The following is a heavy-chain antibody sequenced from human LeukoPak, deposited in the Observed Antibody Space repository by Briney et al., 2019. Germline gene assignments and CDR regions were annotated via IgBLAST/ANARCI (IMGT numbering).Heavy chain of an antibody. Sequence: ASVKVSCKASGYTFTGYYMHWVRQAPGQGLEWMGWIKPNSGGTNYAQKFQGRVTMTRDTSISTAYMELSRLRSDDTAVYYCARLAAAGFWFRPGYYYYMDVWGKGTTVTVSS. D-gene: IGHD6-13*01. CDR3: ARLAAAGFWFRPGYYYYMDV. J-gene: IGHJ6*03. CDR1: GYTFTGYY. CDR2: IKPNSGGT. V-gene: IGHV1-2*02.